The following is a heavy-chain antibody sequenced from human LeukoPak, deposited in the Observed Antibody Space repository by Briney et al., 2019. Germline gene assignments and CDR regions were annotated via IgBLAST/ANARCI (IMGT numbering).Heavy chain of an antibody. D-gene: IGHD6-6*01. V-gene: IGHV1-2*02. CDR3: ARTYSSSFDY. CDR2: INPNSGGT. CDR1: GYTFTGYY. Sequence: ASVKVSCKASGYTFTGYYMHWVRQAPGQGLEWMGWINPNSGGTNYAQKFQGRVTMTRNTSISTAYMELSSLRSEDTAVYYCARTYSSSFDYWGQGTLVTVSS. J-gene: IGHJ4*02.